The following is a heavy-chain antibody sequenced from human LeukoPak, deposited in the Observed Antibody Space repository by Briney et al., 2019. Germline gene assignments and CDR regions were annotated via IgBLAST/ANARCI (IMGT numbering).Heavy chain of an antibody. J-gene: IGHJ3*02. Sequence: SETLSLTCTVSGGSISSGGYYWSWIRQHPGKGLEWIAYIYYTGSTYYNPSLKSRLTISVDRSKNQFSLRLSSMTAADSAVYYCARVPSVIDAFDIWGQGTMVTVSS. CDR3: ARVPSVIDAFDI. V-gene: IGHV4-31*03. CDR2: IYYTGST. D-gene: IGHD2-21*01. CDR1: GGSISSGGYY.